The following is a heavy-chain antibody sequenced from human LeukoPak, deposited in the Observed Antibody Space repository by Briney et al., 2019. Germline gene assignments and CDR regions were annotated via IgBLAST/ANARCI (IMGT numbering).Heavy chain of an antibody. CDR3: ASSLMATTTTGAFDI. V-gene: IGHV5-51*01. D-gene: IGHD5-24*01. CDR1: GYSFTSYW. Sequence: GESLKISCKGSGYSFTSYWIGWVRQMPGKGLEWMGIIYPGDSDTRYSPSFQGQVTISADKSISTACLQWSSLKASDTAMYYCASSLMATTTTGAFDIWGQGTMVTVSS. CDR2: IYPGDSDT. J-gene: IGHJ3*02.